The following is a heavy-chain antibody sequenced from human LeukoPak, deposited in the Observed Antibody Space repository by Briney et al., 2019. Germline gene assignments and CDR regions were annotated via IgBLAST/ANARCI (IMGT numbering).Heavy chain of an antibody. V-gene: IGHV1-69*01. CDR1: GGTFSSYA. CDR3: ARSCIAVALLDAFDI. Sequence: ASVKVSCKASGGTFSSYAISWVRQAPGQGLKWMGGITPIFGTANYAQKFQGRVTITADESTSTAYMELSSLRSEDTAVYYCARSCIAVALLDAFDIWGQGTMVTVSS. J-gene: IGHJ3*02. CDR2: ITPIFGTA. D-gene: IGHD6-19*01.